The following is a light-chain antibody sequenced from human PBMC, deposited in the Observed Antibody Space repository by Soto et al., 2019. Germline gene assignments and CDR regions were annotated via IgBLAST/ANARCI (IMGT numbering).Light chain of an antibody. V-gene: IGKV3-11*01. CDR3: QQRSNWPPVT. J-gene: IGKJ4*01. Sequence: EIVLTQSPGTLSLSPGDRATLSWRASQSLSVSYIAWYQQKPGQAPRLLIYSTSTRAAGIPDRFTGRGSGTHFTLTISSLEPEDFGVYYCQQRSNWPPVTFGGGTKVDIK. CDR2: STS. CDR1: QSLSVS.